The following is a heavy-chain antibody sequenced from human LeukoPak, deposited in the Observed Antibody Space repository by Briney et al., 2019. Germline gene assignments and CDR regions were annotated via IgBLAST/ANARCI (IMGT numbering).Heavy chain of an antibody. V-gene: IGHV1-24*01. J-gene: IGHJ4*02. D-gene: IGHD5-12*01. Sequence: ASVKVSCKVSGCTLTELSMHWVRQAPGKGLEWMGGFDPEDGETIYAQKFQGRVTMTEDTSTDTAYMELSSLRSEDTAVYYCATSPYGGYAVLDYWGQGTLVTVSS. CDR2: FDPEDGET. CDR1: GCTLTELS. CDR3: ATSPYGGYAVLDY.